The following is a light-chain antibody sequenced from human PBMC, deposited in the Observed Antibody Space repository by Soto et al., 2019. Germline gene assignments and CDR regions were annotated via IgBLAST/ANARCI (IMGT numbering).Light chain of an antibody. CDR2: DAS. J-gene: IGKJ1*01. V-gene: IGKV1-5*01. CDR1: QSIHTW. CDR3: QQYNTNSPWT. Sequence: DIQLTQSPSTLSASVGDRVTITCRASQSIHTWLAWYQQEPGKAPKLLIHDASSLASGVPSRFSGSGSVTEFTLTISSLQPGDLGIYYCQQYNTNSPWTFGQGTKVEIK.